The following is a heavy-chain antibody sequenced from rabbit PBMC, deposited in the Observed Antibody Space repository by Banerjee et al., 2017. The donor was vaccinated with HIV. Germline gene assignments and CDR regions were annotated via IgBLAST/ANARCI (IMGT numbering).Heavy chain of an antibody. CDR1: GIDFSTYYY. D-gene: IGHD7-1*01. J-gene: IGHJ4*01. Sequence: QSLEESGGDLVKPGASLTLTCTASGIDFSTYYYMCWVRQAPGKGLEWIACIGTGSTDSTYYATGAEGRFTISKTSSTTVTLQMTSLTAADTATYFCARDLSAVTGWNFGSWAPRTPVTVS. CDR2: IGTGSTDST. V-gene: IGHV1S40*01. CDR3: ARDLSAVTGWNFGS.